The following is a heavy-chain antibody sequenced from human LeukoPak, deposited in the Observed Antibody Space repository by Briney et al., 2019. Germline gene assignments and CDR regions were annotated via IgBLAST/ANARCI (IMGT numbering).Heavy chain of an antibody. CDR2: VYYSGST. CDR1: GDSVNKFY. Sequence: PSETPSLTCNVSGDSVNKFYWTWIRQTPGKGLEWIGYVYYSGSTNYNPSLKSRVTISIDTSRNQFSLNLRSVTAADTAVYYCVREKGHYGPGISYTTDAFDIWGQGTVVTVSS. J-gene: IGHJ3*02. V-gene: IGHV4-59*02. D-gene: IGHD3-10*01. CDR3: VREKGHYGPGISYTTDAFDI.